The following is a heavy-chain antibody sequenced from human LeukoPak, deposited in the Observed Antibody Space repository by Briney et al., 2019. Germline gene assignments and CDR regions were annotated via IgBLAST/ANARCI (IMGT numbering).Heavy chain of an antibody. V-gene: IGHV3-7*03. CDR1: GFTFSSYW. J-gene: IGHJ4*02. D-gene: IGHD4-17*01. CDR2: IKQDGSEK. CDR3: AREGYADYDGGTFDY. Sequence: GGSLRLSCAASGFTFSSYWMSWVRQAPGKGLEWVANIKQDGSEKYYVDSVKGRFTISRDNAKNSLYLQMNSLRAEDTAVYYCAREGYADYDGGTFDYWGQGTLVTVSS.